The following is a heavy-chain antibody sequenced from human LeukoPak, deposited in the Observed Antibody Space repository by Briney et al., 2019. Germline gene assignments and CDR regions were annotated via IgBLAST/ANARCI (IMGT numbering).Heavy chain of an antibody. J-gene: IGHJ3*02. CDR2: IGTAGDT. CDR3: AREGGGTTGTTGAFDI. V-gene: IGHV3-13*01. D-gene: IGHD1-1*01. Sequence: GGPLRLSCAASGFTFSSYDMHWVRQATGKGLEWVSAIGTAGDTYYPGSVKGRFTISRENAKNSLYLQMNSLRAGDTAVYYCAREGGGTTGTTGAFDIWGQGTMVTVSS. CDR1: GFTFSSYD.